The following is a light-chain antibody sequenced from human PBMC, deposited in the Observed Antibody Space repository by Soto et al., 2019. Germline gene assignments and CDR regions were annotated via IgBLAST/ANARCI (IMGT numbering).Light chain of an antibody. CDR3: QQYYSTPRWA. J-gene: IGKJ1*01. V-gene: IGKV4-1*01. Sequence: DIVMTQSPGSLAVSLGERATINCKSSQSVLYSSNNKNYLAWYQQKPGQPPKLLIYWASTRESGVPDRFSGSGSGTDLTLTISSLQAEDVAVYYCQQYYSTPRWAFGQGTKVDIK. CDR1: QSVLYSSNNKNY. CDR2: WAS.